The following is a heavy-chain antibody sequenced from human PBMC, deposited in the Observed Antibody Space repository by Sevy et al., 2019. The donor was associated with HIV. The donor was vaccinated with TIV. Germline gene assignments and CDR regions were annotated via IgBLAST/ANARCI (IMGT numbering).Heavy chain of an antibody. CDR3: ARDIRNYYDYYYMDV. Sequence: SETLSLTCTVSGDSISSYYWSWIRQPAGKGLEWIGRISPSGSTNYNPSLKSRVTMSLDTSKNQFSLKLNSLTAADTAVYYCARDIRNYYDYYYMDVWGKGTTVTVSS. CDR1: GDSISSYY. D-gene: IGHD1-7*01. J-gene: IGHJ6*03. CDR2: ISPSGST. V-gene: IGHV4-4*07.